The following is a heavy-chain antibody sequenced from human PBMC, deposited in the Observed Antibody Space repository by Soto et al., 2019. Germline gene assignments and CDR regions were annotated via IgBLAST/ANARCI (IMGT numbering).Heavy chain of an antibody. CDR2: ISAYNGNA. Sequence: ASVKVSCKASGYTFTSYGISWVRQAPGQGLEWMGWISAYNGNANYAQKLQGRVTMTTDTSTSTAYMELRSLRSDDTAVYYCARDVIAAAGPVLDVWGQGTTVTVSS. CDR3: ARDVIAAAGPVLDV. J-gene: IGHJ6*02. D-gene: IGHD6-13*01. V-gene: IGHV1-18*01. CDR1: GYTFTSYG.